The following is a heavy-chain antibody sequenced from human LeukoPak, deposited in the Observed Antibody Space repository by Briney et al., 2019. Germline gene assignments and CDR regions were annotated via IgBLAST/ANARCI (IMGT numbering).Heavy chain of an antibody. CDR3: AGLLGSWYSTFDAFDI. J-gene: IGHJ3*02. Sequence: GGSLRLSCAASGFTFSSYSMNWVRQAPGKGLEWVSSISSSSGYIYYADSVKGRFTISRDNAKNSLYLQMNSLRAEDTAVYYCAGLLGSWYSTFDAFDIWGQGTMVTVSS. V-gene: IGHV3-21*01. CDR2: ISSSSGYI. D-gene: IGHD6-13*01. CDR1: GFTFSSYS.